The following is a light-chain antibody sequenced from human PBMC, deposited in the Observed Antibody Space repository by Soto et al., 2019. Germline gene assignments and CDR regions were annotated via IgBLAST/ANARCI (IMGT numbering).Light chain of an antibody. CDR3: QQYNRYPWT. J-gene: IGKJ1*01. Sequence: DIQMTQSPSTLSASVGDRVTITCRASQRISSWLAGYQQRPGKAPKVLIYKASSLERGVPPRFSGSGSGTEFTLTISCLQPDESATYSCQQYNRYPWTFGQGTQVEIK. CDR2: KAS. CDR1: QRISSW. V-gene: IGKV1-5*03.